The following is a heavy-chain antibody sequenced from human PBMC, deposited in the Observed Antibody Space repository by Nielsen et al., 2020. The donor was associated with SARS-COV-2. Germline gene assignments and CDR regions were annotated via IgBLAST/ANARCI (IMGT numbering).Heavy chain of an antibody. Sequence: SETLSLTCAVYGGSFSGYYWSWIRQPPGKGLEWIGEINHSGSTNYDPSLKSRVTISVDTSKNQFSLKLSSVTAADTAVYYCARVDGDSDYWGQGTLVTVSS. J-gene: IGHJ4*02. CDR1: GGSFSGYY. D-gene: IGHD4-17*01. CDR3: ARVDGDSDY. V-gene: IGHV4-34*01. CDR2: INHSGST.